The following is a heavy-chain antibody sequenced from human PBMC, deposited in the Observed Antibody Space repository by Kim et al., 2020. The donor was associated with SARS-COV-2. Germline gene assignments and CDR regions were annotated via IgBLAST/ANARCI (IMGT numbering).Heavy chain of an antibody. D-gene: IGHD5-12*01. V-gene: IGHV3-21*01. Sequence: ADSVKGRFTISRDNAKNSLYLQMNSLRAEDTAVYYCARDRRDGYNRPQDYWGQGTLVTVSS. J-gene: IGHJ4*02. CDR3: ARDRRDGYNRPQDY.